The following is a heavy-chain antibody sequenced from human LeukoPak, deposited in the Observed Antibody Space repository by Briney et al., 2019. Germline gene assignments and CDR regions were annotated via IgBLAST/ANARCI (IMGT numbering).Heavy chain of an antibody. J-gene: IGHJ4*02. Sequence: KTSETLSLTCTVSGGSISSYYWSWIRQPPGKGLEWIGYIYYSGSTNYNPSLKSRVTISVDTSKNQFSLKLSSVTAADTAVYYCARFSSIWSFDYWGQGTLVTVSS. D-gene: IGHD6-13*01. CDR3: ARFSSIWSFDY. CDR2: IYYSGST. CDR1: GGSISSYY. V-gene: IGHV4-59*01.